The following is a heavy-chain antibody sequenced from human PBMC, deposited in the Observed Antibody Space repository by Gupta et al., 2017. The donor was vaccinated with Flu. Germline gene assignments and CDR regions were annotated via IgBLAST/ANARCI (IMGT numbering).Heavy chain of an antibody. J-gene: IGHJ4*02. D-gene: IGHD2-8*02. CDR2: ISGYNGNT. CDR3: ARTTGGYGGHYFDY. Sequence: QVQLVQSGAEVKKPGASVKVSCKASGYSFPNYGFTWVRQAPGQGLEWMGWISGYNGNTNYAQRLQERVTMTTDTSTSTTYIELRSLGSDDTAMYYCARTTGGYGGHYFDYWGQGTLVTVSS. V-gene: IGHV1-18*01. CDR1: GYSFPNYG.